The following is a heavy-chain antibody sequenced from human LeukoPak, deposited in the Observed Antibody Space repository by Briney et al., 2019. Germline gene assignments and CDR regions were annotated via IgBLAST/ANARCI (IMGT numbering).Heavy chain of an antibody. CDR2: IYYSGST. J-gene: IGHJ6*03. D-gene: IGHD3-10*01. CDR1: GGSISSYY. CDR3: ARVYYYGSGRWRGYYYYYMDV. V-gene: IGHV4-59*01. Sequence: PSETLSLTCTVSGGSISSYYWSWIRQPPGKGLEWIGYIYYSGSTNYNPSLKSRVTISVDTSKNQLSLKLSSVTAADTAVYYCARVYYYGSGRWRGYYYYYMDVWGKGTTVTISS.